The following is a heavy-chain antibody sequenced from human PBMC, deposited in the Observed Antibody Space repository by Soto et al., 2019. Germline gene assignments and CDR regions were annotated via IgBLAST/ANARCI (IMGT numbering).Heavy chain of an antibody. Sequence: LLRLSGRGAGGACSSYSISWLRQAPGQGLEWMGGIIPIFGTANYAQKFQGRVTITADGSTSTAYMEVSGLRPEDTAVYYCARVLKNVSPYDSSGYYYYWGQGTLVTVSS. CDR3: ARVLKNVSPYDSSGYYYY. V-gene: IGHV1-69*01. J-gene: IGHJ4*02. CDR2: IIPIFGTA. CDR1: GGACSSYS. D-gene: IGHD3-22*01.